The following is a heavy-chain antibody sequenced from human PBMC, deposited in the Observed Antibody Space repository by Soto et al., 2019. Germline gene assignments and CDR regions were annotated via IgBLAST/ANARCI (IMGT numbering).Heavy chain of an antibody. Sequence: GKGLEWVAVIWYDGSNKYYADSVKGRFTISRDNSKNTLYLQMNSLRAEDTAVSYCAKDVIRGTRSVSAYLLNRSSDL. CDR2: IWYDGSNK. CDR3: AKDVIRGTRSVSAYLLNRSSDL. D-gene: IGHD3-16*02. V-gene: IGHV3-33*06. J-gene: IGHJ2*01.